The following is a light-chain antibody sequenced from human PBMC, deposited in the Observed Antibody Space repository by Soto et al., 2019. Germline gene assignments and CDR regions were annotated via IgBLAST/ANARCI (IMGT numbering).Light chain of an antibody. V-gene: IGKV4-1*01. CDR2: WAS. CDR3: HQYYTTHI. CDR1: QSVLYSSNNKNY. J-gene: IGKJ2*01. Sequence: DIVMTQSPDSLAVSLGERATINCKSSQSVLYSSNNKNYLAWYQHKPGQPPKLLIYWASTRESGVPDRFSGSGSGTDFTLTISSLQAEDVAVYDCHQYYTTHIFGQGTKLEIK.